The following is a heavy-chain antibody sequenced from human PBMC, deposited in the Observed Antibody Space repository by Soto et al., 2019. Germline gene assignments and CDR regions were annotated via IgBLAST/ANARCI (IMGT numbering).Heavy chain of an antibody. CDR3: ARELYCSGGSCPGAFDI. J-gene: IGHJ3*02. V-gene: IGHV3-11*01. D-gene: IGHD2-15*01. CDR1: GFTFSDYY. CDR2: ISSSGSTI. Sequence: GGSLSLSCAASGFTFSDYYMSWIRQAPGKGLEWVSYISSSGSTIYYADSVKGRFTISRDNAKNSLYLQMNSLRAEDTAVYYCARELYCSGGSCPGAFDIWGQGTMVTVSS.